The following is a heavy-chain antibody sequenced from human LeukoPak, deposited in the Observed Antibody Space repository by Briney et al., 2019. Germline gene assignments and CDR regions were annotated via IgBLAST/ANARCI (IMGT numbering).Heavy chain of an antibody. CDR1: GYTFTSYD. J-gene: IGHJ6*03. CDR2: MNPNSGDT. CDR3: ARGQLWFSYYYYMDV. Sequence: GASVKVSCKASGYTFTSYDINWVRQATGQGLEWMGWMNPNSGDTGYAQKFQGRVTMTRNTSISTAYMELSSLRSKDTSVYYCARGQLWFSYYYYMDVWGKGTTVTVSS. D-gene: IGHD5-18*01. V-gene: IGHV1-8*02.